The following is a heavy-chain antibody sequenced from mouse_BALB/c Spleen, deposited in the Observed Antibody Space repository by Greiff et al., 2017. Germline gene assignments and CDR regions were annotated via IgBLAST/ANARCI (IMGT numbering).Heavy chain of an antibody. CDR3: AREGGTTAFDY. Sequence: VQLKQSGGGLVQPGGSRKLSCAASGFTFSSFGMHWVRQAPEKGLEWVAYISSGSSTIYYADTVKGRFTISRDNPKNTLFLQMTSLRSEDTAMYYCAREGGTTAFDYWGQGTTLTVSS. CDR1: GFTFSSFG. J-gene: IGHJ2*01. D-gene: IGHD1-2*01. CDR2: ISSGSSTI. V-gene: IGHV5-17*02.